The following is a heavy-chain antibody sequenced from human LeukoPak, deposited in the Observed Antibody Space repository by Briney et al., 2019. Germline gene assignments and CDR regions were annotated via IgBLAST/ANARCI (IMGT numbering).Heavy chain of an antibody. CDR1: GGSFSGYY. Sequence: PSETLSLTCAVYGGSFSGYYWSWIRQPPGKGLEWIGEINHSGSTNYNPSLKSRVTISVDTSKNQFSLKLSSVTAADTAVYYCARALIIAAAGTLPNWFDPWGQGTLVTVSS. CDR2: INHSGST. J-gene: IGHJ5*02. CDR3: ARALIIAAAGTLPNWFDP. V-gene: IGHV4-34*01. D-gene: IGHD6-13*01.